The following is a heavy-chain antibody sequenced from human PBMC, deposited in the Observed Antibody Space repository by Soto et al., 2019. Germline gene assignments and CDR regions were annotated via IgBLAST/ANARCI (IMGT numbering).Heavy chain of an antibody. CDR2: ISSSSSYI. J-gene: IGHJ3*02. V-gene: IGHV3-21*01. CDR1: GFTFSSYS. CDR3: ARAPILRFLEWLTHDAFDI. Sequence: GGSLRLSCASSGFTFSSYSMNWVRQAPGKGLEWVSSISSSSSYIYYADSVKGRFTISRDNAKNSLYLQMNSLRAEDTAVYYCARAPILRFLEWLTHDAFDIWGQGTMVTVSS. D-gene: IGHD3-3*01.